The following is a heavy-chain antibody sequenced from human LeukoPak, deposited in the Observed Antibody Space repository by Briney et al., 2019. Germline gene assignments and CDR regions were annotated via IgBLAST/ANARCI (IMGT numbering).Heavy chain of an antibody. CDR2: INHSGST. V-gene: IGHV4-34*01. CDR1: GGSFSGYY. J-gene: IGHJ4*02. CDR3: ARGYCTNAVCSLGPTPA. Sequence: SETLSLTCAVYGGSFSGYYWSWLRQPPGKGLEWIGEINHSGSTNYNPSLKSRVTISVDTSKNQFSLRLSSVAAADRAGYYCARGYCTNAVCSLGPTPAWGQGTLVTVSS. D-gene: IGHD2-8*01.